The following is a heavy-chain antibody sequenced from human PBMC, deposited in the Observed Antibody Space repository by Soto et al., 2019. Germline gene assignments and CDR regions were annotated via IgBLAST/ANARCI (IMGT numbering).Heavy chain of an antibody. V-gene: IGHV3-23*01. CDR2: ISGSDGTT. CDR3: AKDQSVGRHYAFWSGSIMRPDAFEI. Sequence: EVQLLESGGGLVQPGGSLRLSCAASGFTFSSYVMNWVRQAPGKGLEWVSGISGSDGTTYYAESVMGRFTISRDNSKNTLDLQMNSLTVEDTAVYYCAKDQSVGRHYAFWSGSIMRPDAFEIWGQGTMVSVS. J-gene: IGHJ3*02. CDR1: GFTFSSYV. D-gene: IGHD3-3*01.